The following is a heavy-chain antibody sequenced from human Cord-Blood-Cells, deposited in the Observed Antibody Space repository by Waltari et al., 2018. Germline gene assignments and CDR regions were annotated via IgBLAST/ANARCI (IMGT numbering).Heavy chain of an antibody. CDR1: GGSFSGYY. CDR2: INHSGST. V-gene: IGHV4-34*01. D-gene: IGHD2-2*02. CDR3: ARHVYCSSTSCYMDAVDI. J-gene: IGHJ3*02. Sequence: QVQLQQWGAGLLKPSETLSLTCAVYGGSFSGYYWSWIRQPPGQGLEWIGEINHSGSTNYNPSRKSRVTISVDASKNQFSLKLSSVTAADTAVYYCARHVYCSSTSCYMDAVDIWGQGTMVTVSS.